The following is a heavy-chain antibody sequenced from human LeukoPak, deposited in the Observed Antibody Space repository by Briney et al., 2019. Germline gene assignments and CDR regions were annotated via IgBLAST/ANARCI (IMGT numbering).Heavy chain of an antibody. Sequence: GASVKVSCKASGYTFTSYAMNWVRQAPGQGLEWMGWINTNTGNPTYAQGFTGRFVFSLDTSVSTAYLQISSLKAEDTAVYYCARDRKVERDPLDTAMAELFDYWGQGTLVTVSS. J-gene: IGHJ4*02. CDR3: ARDRKVERDPLDTAMAELFDY. V-gene: IGHV7-4-1*02. CDR2: INTNTGNP. D-gene: IGHD5-18*01. CDR1: GYTFTSYA.